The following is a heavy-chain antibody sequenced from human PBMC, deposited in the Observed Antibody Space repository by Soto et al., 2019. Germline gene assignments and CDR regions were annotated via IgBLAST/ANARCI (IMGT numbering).Heavy chain of an antibody. CDR1: GFTFSSYA. V-gene: IGHV3-30-3*01. CDR2: ISYDGSNK. Sequence: QVQLVESGGGVVQPGRSLRLSCAASGFTFSSYAMYWVRQAPGKGLEWVAVISYDGSNKYYADSVKGRFTISRDNSKNTLYLQMNSLRAEDTAVYYYARAGCDGGSCYTLVGLRYGMDVWGQGTTVTVSS. D-gene: IGHD2-15*01. CDR3: ARAGCDGGSCYTLVGLRYGMDV. J-gene: IGHJ6*02.